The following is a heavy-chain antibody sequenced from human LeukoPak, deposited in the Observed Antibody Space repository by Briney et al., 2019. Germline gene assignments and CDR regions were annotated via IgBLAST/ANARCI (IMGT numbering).Heavy chain of an antibody. D-gene: IGHD5-18*01. V-gene: IGHV4-39*01. CDR1: GDSITSSSYY. CDR2: IYYSGIT. Sequence: PSETLSLTCTVSGDSITSSSYYWGWIRQPPGKGLEWIGSIYYSGITYYSPSLKSRVTISVDTSKNQFSLKLSSVTAADTAVYYCARQFLTAMVPRDAFDIWGQGTMVTVSS. CDR3: ARQFLTAMVPRDAFDI. J-gene: IGHJ3*02.